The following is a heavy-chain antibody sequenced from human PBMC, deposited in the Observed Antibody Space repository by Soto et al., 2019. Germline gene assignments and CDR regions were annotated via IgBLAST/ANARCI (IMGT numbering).Heavy chain of an antibody. Sequence: SQAHSLTCTISGYSVSSNSAAWNWIRQSSSRGLEWLGRTYFRSKWYTGYAPSVKSRITINPDTSKNQFSLQLTSVTPEDTAVYYCTDRYVHYWGQGPLVTVSP. CDR3: TDRYVHY. CDR2: TYFRSKWYT. V-gene: IGHV6-1*01. D-gene: IGHD3-9*01. J-gene: IGHJ4*02. CDR1: GYSVSSNSAA.